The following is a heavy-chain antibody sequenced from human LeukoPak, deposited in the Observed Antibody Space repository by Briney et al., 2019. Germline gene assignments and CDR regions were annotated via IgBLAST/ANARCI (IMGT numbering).Heavy chain of an antibody. CDR3: ARGSRLLVGAVRDWFDP. Sequence: ASVKLSCKASGYTFTRYYMHWTRHPSGRGLEWMRWLNPNSGGTYNAQKFRRRVPMTGETSISSAYRELSRLTSDDTAVYSCARGSRLLVGAVRDWFDPWGQGTLVTVSS. CDR1: GYTFTRYY. V-gene: IGHV1-2*02. D-gene: IGHD1-26*01. J-gene: IGHJ5*02. CDR2: LNPNSGGT.